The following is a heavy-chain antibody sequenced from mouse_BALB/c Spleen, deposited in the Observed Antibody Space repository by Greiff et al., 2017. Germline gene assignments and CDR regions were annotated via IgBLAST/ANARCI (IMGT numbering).Heavy chain of an antibody. D-gene: IGHD4-1*01. CDR2: INPSNGGT. CDR1: GYTFTSYY. J-gene: IGHJ3*01. V-gene: IGHV1S81*02. Sequence: QVQLQQPGAELVKPGASVKLSCKASGYTFTSYYMYWVKQRPGQGLEWIGGINPSNGGTNFNEKFKSKATLTVDKSSSTAYMQLSSLTSEDSAVYYCTRGGLGRRFAYWGQGTLVTVSA. CDR3: TRGGLGRRFAY.